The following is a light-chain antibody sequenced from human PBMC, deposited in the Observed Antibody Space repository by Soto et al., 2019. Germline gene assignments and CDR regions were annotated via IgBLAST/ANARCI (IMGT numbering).Light chain of an antibody. J-gene: IGKJ1*01. V-gene: IGKV1-39*01. CDR1: QGISTY. CDR3: QQSYSTTWT. CDR2: AAS. Sequence: DIQMTQFPSSLSASVLDRVTITCRASQGISTYLNWYQQKPGKAPKLLIYAASSLQSGVPSRFSGSGSEIDFTLTISSLQPEHFATYSCQQSYSTTWTFGQGTKVDI.